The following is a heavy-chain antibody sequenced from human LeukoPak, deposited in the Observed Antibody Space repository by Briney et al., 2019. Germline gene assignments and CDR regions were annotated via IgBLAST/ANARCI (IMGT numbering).Heavy chain of an antibody. CDR3: AREDLAAAGTYWYFDL. Sequence: SETLSLTCTVSGGSISSYYWSWIRQPPGKGLEWIGYIYYSGSTNYNPSLKSRVTISVDTSKNQFSLKLSSVTAADTAVYYCAREDLAAAGTYWYFDLWGRGTLVTVSS. J-gene: IGHJ2*01. D-gene: IGHD6-13*01. V-gene: IGHV4-59*01. CDR1: GGSISSYY. CDR2: IYYSGST.